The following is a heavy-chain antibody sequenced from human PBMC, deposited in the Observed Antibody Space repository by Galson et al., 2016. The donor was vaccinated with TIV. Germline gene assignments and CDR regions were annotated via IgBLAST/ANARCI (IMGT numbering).Heavy chain of an antibody. D-gene: IGHD1-7*01. CDR1: GFTFDSYT. CDR2: ISHDGNNK. J-gene: IGHJ4*03. Sequence: SLRLSCAASGFTFDSYTFHWVRQTPGKGLEWVAIISHDGNNKDFADSVQGRFTISRDSSKNTVFLQMNSLRLGDTAVYYCTRDGRGNWKYVDYFDYWGQGTTVTVSS. V-gene: IGHV3-30-3*01. CDR3: TRDGRGNWKYVDYFDY.